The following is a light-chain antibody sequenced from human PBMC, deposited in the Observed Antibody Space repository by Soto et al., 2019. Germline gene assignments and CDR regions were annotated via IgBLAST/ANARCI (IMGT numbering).Light chain of an antibody. Sequence: EIVLTPSPATVSLSPGESATLSCRASQSVSSSYLAWYQQKPGQAPRLLIYGASSRATGIPDRFSGSGSGTDFTLTISRREPEDFAVYYCLQYGSSPRTFGRGTKLEFK. V-gene: IGKV3-20*01. J-gene: IGKJ4*01. CDR2: GAS. CDR3: LQYGSSPRT. CDR1: QSVSSSY.